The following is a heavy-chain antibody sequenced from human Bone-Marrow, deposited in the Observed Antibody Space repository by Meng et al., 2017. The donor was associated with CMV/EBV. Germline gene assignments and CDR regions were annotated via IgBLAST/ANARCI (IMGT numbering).Heavy chain of an antibody. Sequence: ASVKVSCKASGYTFTSYGISWVRQAPGQGLEWMGWISAYNGNTNYAQKLQGRVTMTTDTSPSTAYMELRSLRSDDTAVYYCARDTDGLGSPISYYYYGMDDWGQGTTVTVSS. CDR2: ISAYNGNT. CDR3: ARDTDGLGSPISYYYYGMDD. D-gene: IGHD2-2*01. J-gene: IGHJ6*02. CDR1: GYTFTSYG. V-gene: IGHV1-18*04.